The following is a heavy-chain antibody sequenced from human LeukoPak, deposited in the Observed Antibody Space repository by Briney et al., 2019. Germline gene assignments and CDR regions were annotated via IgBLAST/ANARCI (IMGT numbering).Heavy chain of an antibody. CDR1: GGSMNSYY. CDR3: ARVKNYGSGSSLFDY. Sequence: PSETLSLTCSVSGGSMNSYYWSWSRQSPGQGLEWIGYIYYSGSTNYNPSLKSRVTISVDTSKNQFSLKLSSVTAADTAVYYCARVKNYGSGSSLFDYWGQGTLVTVSS. CDR2: IYYSGST. V-gene: IGHV4-59*08. J-gene: IGHJ4*02. D-gene: IGHD3-10*01.